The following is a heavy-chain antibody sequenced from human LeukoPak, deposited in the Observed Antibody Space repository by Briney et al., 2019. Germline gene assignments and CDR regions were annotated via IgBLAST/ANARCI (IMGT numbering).Heavy chain of an antibody. D-gene: IGHD5-12*01. J-gene: IGHJ4*02. CDR2: IKQDGSEK. CDR3: ARGITSGPRRYDVRNFDY. V-gene: IGHV3-7*01. CDR1: GFTFSSYW. Sequence: PGGSLRLSCAASGFTFSSYWMSWVRQAPGKGLEWVANIKQDGSEKYYVDSVRGRFTISRDNAKNSLYLQMSSLRVEDTAVYHCARGITSGPRRYDVRNFDYWGQGTPVTASS.